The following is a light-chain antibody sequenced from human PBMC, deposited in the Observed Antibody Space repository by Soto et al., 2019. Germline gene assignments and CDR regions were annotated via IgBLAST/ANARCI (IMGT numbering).Light chain of an antibody. CDR1: QSISRW. Sequence: DIQMTQSPSTLSASVGDRVTITCRASQSISRWLAWYQQKPGKAPKVLIYDASILESGVPSRFSGSGYGTEFTLTISRLQPDEGVTYYCKQYNGYVTGTFGQGNKVDIK. CDR2: DAS. V-gene: IGKV1-5*01. CDR3: KQYNGYVTGT. J-gene: IGKJ1*01.